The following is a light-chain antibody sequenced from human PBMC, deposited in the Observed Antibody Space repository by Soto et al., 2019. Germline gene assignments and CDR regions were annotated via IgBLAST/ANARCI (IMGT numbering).Light chain of an antibody. CDR2: GAS. Sequence: EIVMTQSPATLFVSPGERVTLSCRASQSVSSNLAWYQQKPGQAPRLLIYGASTGATDIPARCSGSGSGTEFILTISSLQSEDFAVYYCQQYNIWPLTFGGGTKVEIK. CDR1: QSVSSN. CDR3: QQYNIWPLT. V-gene: IGKV3-15*01. J-gene: IGKJ4*01.